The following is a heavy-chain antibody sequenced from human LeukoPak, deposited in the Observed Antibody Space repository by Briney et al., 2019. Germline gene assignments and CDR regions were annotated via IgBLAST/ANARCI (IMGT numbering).Heavy chain of an antibody. D-gene: IGHD6-13*01. Sequence: PGGSLRLSCAASGFTVSSNYMSWVRQAPGKGLEWVSVIYSGGSTYYADSVKGRFTISRDNSKNTLYLQMNSLRAEDTAVYYCAKVNLGSSWYLGAFDIWGQGTMVTVSS. CDR2: IYSGGST. V-gene: IGHV3-53*01. CDR3: AKVNLGSSWYLGAFDI. CDR1: GFTVSSNY. J-gene: IGHJ3*02.